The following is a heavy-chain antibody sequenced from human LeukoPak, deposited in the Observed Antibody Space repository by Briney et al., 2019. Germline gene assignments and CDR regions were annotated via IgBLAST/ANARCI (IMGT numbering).Heavy chain of an antibody. CDR2: IYPGDSDT. Sequence: GESLKISWKGSGYRFTSYWIGWGRQMPGRGLEWMGIIYPGDSDTRYSPSFQGQVTISADKSISAAYLQWSSLKASDTAVYYCARTTDYLNWFDPWGQGTLVTVSS. CDR1: GYRFTSYW. J-gene: IGHJ5*02. V-gene: IGHV5-51*01. D-gene: IGHD4-11*01. CDR3: ARTTDYLNWFDP.